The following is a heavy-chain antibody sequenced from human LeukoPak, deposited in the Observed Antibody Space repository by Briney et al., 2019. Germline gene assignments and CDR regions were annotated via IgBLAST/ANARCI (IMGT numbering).Heavy chain of an antibody. D-gene: IGHD6-13*01. CDR1: GYTFTSHY. J-gene: IGHJ4*02. V-gene: IGHV1-46*01. Sequence: ASVKVSCKASGYTFTSHYMHWVRQAPGQGLEWMGLINPTGGSTGYAQKFQGRVTITGNTSVNTAYMELSSLRSEDTAVYYCAIAAVGFDYWGQGTLVTVSS. CDR2: INPTGGST. CDR3: AIAAVGFDY.